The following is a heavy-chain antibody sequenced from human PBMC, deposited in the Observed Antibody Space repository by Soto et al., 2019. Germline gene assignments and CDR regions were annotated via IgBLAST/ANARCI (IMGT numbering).Heavy chain of an antibody. CDR2: ISYDGSNK. V-gene: IGHV3-30*18. Sequence: GGSLRLSCAASGFTFSSYGMHWVRQAPGKGLEWVAVISYDGSNKYYADSVKGRFTISRDNSKNTLYLQMNSLRAEDTAVYYCAKGSSGYSIFDYWGQGTLVTVSS. J-gene: IGHJ4*02. CDR1: GFTFSSYG. CDR3: AKGSSGYSIFDY. D-gene: IGHD3-22*01.